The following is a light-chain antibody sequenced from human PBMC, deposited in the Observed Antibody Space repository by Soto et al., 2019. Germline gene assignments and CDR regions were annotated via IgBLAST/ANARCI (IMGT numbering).Light chain of an antibody. J-gene: IGKJ1*01. CDR1: QSVSSN. CDR3: QQYNNWPRT. CDR2: GAS. Sequence: DIVMTQSPATLSVSPGERATLSCMASQSVSSNLAWYQQKPGQAPRLLIYGASTRATGIPARFSGSWSGTECTLTISSLQSEDVAVYYCQQYNNWPRTFGQGTKVDIK. V-gene: IGKV3-15*01.